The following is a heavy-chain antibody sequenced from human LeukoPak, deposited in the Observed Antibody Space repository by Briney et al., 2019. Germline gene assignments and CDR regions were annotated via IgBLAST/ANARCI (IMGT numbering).Heavy chain of an antibody. V-gene: IGHV3-30-3*01. CDR1: GFTFSSYA. D-gene: IGHD3-10*01. CDR3: ATYGSGSYQRFDY. J-gene: IGHJ4*02. CDR2: ISYDGSNK. Sequence: GGSLRLSCAASGFTFSSYAMHWVRQAPGKGLEWVAVISYDGSNKYYADSVKGRFTISRDNSKNTLYLQMNSLRPEDTAVYYCATYGSGSYQRFDYWGQGTLVTVSS.